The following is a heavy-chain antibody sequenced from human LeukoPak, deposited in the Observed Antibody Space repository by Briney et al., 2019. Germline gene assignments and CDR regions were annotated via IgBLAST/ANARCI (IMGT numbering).Heavy chain of an antibody. Sequence: GGSLRLSCAASGFTFSSYAMSWVRQAPGKGLEWVSAISGSGGSTYYAGSVKGRFTISRDNSKNTLYLQMNSLRAEDTAVYYCAKDPPRWGTMIVVVTPDWGQGTLVTVFS. CDR2: ISGSGGST. CDR3: AKDPPRWGTMIVVVTPD. D-gene: IGHD3-22*01. V-gene: IGHV3-23*01. J-gene: IGHJ4*02. CDR1: GFTFSSYA.